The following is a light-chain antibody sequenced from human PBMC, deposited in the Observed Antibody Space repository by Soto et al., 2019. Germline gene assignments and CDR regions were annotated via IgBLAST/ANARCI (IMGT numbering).Light chain of an antibody. CDR2: AAS. Sequence: EILLTQSPGTLSLSPGERATLSCRASQSVRSNYLAWYQQKPGQAPRLLIYAASSRATGIPDRFSGSGSGTDVSLTISRLESEDVAVYYCQQFGSSPQTFGGGTKVEIK. CDR3: QQFGSSPQT. CDR1: QSVRSNY. J-gene: IGKJ4*01. V-gene: IGKV3-20*01.